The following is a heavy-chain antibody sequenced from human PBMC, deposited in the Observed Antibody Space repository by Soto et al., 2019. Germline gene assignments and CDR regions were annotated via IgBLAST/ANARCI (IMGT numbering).Heavy chain of an antibody. V-gene: IGHV3-48*02. J-gene: IGHJ4*02. D-gene: IGHD5-18*01. CDR3: ARDRGYTYGFDF. Sequence: GGSLRLSCAASGLTFTSYSMNWVRQAPGKGLEWVSFIHSSSSTIYYADSVKGRFTISRDNAKNSLYLQMNSLRDEDTAVYYCARDRGYTYGFDFWGQGALVTVSS. CDR2: IHSSSSTI. CDR1: GLTFTSYS.